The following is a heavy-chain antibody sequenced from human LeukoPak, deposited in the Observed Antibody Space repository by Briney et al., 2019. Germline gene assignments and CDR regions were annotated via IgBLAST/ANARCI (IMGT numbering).Heavy chain of an antibody. CDR2: IYYSGST. J-gene: IGHJ4*02. CDR3: ASYSRTIDY. Sequence: PSETLSLTCTVSGGSISSSSYYWGWIRQPPGKGLEWIGSIYYSGSTYYNPSRKSRVTISVDTSKNQFSLKLSSVTAADTAVYYCASYSRTIDYWGQGTLVTVSS. D-gene: IGHD1-26*01. CDR1: GGSISSSSYY. V-gene: IGHV4-39*01.